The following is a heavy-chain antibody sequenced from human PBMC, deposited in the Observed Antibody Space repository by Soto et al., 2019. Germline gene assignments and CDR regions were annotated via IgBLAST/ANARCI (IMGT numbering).Heavy chain of an antibody. V-gene: IGHV4-59*08. CDR3: ARHGTYYYDSSGYYGFDY. D-gene: IGHD3-22*01. Sequence: SETLSLTCTVSGGSISSYYWSWIRQPPGKGLEWIGYIYYSGSTNYNPSLKSRVTISVDTSKNQFSLKLSSVTAADTAVYYCARHGTYYYDSSGYYGFDYWGQGTLVTVSS. CDR1: GGSISSYY. J-gene: IGHJ4*02. CDR2: IYYSGST.